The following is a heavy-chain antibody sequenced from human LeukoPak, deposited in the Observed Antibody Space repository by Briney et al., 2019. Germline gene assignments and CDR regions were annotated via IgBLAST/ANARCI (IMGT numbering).Heavy chain of an antibody. J-gene: IGHJ4*02. CDR1: GASITSSNYY. CDR3: AKSNGYGLIDY. V-gene: IGHV4-39*01. Sequence: PSETLSLTCAVSGASITSSNYYWGWVRQSPGKGLEWIGNIYSSGYTYYNASLKSRVTMYIDTSKNQFFLKLSSVNAADTAMYYCAKSNGYGLIDYWGQGTLVTVSS. D-gene: IGHD5-12*01. CDR2: IYSSGYT.